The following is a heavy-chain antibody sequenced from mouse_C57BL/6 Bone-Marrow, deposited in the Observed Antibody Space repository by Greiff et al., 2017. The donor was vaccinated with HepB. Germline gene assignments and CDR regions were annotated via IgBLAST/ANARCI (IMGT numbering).Heavy chain of an antibody. CDR3: ARDRGTYDGYSFAY. V-gene: IGHV5-4*01. CDR2: ISDGGSYT. J-gene: IGHJ3*01. Sequence: EVKVEESGGGLVKPGGSLKLSCAASGFTFSSYAMSWVRQTPEKRLEWVATISDGGSYTYYPDNVKGRFTISRHNAKNNLYLQMSHLKSEDTAMYYCARDRGTYDGYSFAYWGQGTLVTVSA. CDR1: GFTFSSYA. D-gene: IGHD2-3*01.